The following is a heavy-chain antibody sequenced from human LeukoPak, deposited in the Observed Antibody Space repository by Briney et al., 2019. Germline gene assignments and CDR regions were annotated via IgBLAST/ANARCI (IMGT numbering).Heavy chain of an antibody. D-gene: IGHD5-18*01. CDR2: IYNSGST. V-gene: IGHV4-59*01. J-gene: IGHJ4*02. Sequence: SETLSLTCTVSGVSISGYYWSWVRQPPGKGLEWIGYIYNSGSTKYNPSLKSRVTVSVDTSKNQFSLKLSSVTAADTAVYYCARARPDTAMAVDHWGQGTLVTVSS. CDR1: GVSISGYY. CDR3: ARARPDTAMAVDH.